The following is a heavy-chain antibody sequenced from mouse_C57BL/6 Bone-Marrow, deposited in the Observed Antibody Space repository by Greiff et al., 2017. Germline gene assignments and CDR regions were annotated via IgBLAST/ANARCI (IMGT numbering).Heavy chain of an antibody. Sequence: QVQLQQSGAELARPGASVTMSCKASGYTFTSYTMHWVKQRPGQGLEWIGYINPSSGYTKYNQKFKDKATLTADKSSSTAYMQLGSLTSEDSAVYYCARACLYDYDCKAWFAYWGQGTRVTVSA. CDR1: GYTFTSYT. V-gene: IGHV1-4*01. J-gene: IGHJ3*01. D-gene: IGHD2-4*01. CDR3: ARACLYDYDCKAWFAY. CDR2: INPSSGYT.